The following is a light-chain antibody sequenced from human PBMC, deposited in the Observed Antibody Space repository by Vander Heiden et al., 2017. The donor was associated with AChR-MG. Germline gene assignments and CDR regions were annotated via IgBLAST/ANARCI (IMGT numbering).Light chain of an antibody. CDR2: AAS. CDR1: QSISSY. CDR3: QQSYRKPYI. Sequence: IQMTQSPSSLSASVVDRVTITCRASQSISSYLNWYQQKPGKAPKLLIYAASSLQSGAPTRFSGRGAGTDITRIISSVQPEDSATYYCQQSYRKPYIFGQGTKLEI. J-gene: IGKJ2*01. V-gene: IGKV1-39*01.